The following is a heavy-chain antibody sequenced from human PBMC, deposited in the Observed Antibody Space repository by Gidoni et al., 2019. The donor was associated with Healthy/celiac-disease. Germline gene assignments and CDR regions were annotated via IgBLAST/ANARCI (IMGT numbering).Heavy chain of an antibody. CDR1: GFTFSAYY. CDR2: ISSSGSTI. V-gene: IGHV3-11*01. Sequence: QVQLVESGGGLVKPGGSLRLSCAASGFTFSAYYISWIRRAPGKGLEWVSYISSSGSTIYYADSVKGRFTISRDNAKNSLYLQMNSLRAEDTAVYYCARRSACSSTSCYLYYYYGMDVWGQGTTVTVSS. CDR3: ARRSACSSTSCYLYYYYGMDV. J-gene: IGHJ6*02. D-gene: IGHD2-2*01.